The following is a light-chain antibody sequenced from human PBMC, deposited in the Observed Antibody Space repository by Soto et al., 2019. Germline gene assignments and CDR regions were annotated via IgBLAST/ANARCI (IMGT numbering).Light chain of an antibody. CDR1: QSSSGS. J-gene: IGKJ1*01. V-gene: IGKV1-5*03. CDR3: QPYNGYST. Sequence: DIQMTQSPSTLSASVGDRVTITCRASQSSSGSLACYQQKPGKAPKLLIYEASNLKSGVPSRFSGSGSGTEYIFIISSLLPDESASYSCQPYNGYSTFGEGNRVYIK. CDR2: EAS.